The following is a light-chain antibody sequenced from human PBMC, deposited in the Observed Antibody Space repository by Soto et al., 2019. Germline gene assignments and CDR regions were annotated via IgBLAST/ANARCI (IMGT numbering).Light chain of an antibody. Sequence: EIVMTQSPATLSVSPGERVTLSCRASQSVRSRLAWYQQKPGQAPRLLIYGASSRATDIPARFSGSGSGTEFTLTISSLQSEDFAVYYCQQYNDWGTFGQGTKVEIK. CDR1: QSVRSR. CDR2: GAS. J-gene: IGKJ1*01. V-gene: IGKV3-15*01. CDR3: QQYNDWGT.